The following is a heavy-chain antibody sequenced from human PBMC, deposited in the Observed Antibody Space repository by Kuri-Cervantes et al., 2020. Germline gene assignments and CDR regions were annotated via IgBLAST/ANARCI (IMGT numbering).Heavy chain of an antibody. CDR2: INHSGST. CDR3: ARGRGWGFDP. J-gene: IGHJ5*02. CDR1: GGSFSGYY. Sequence: GSLRLSCAVYGGSFSGYYWSWIRQPPGKGLEWIGEINHSGSTHYNPSLKSRLTISVDTSRRQFSLKLRSLTAADTAVYYCARGRGWGFDPWGQGTLVTVSS. D-gene: IGHD6-19*01. V-gene: IGHV4-34*01.